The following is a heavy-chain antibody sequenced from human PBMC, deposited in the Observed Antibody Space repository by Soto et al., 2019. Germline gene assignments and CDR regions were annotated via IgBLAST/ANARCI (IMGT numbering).Heavy chain of an antibody. V-gene: IGHV3-74*01. CDR2: IDSDGSST. CDR3: ARGRPYGMDV. CDR1: GFTFGSYW. Sequence: EVQLVESGGGLVQPGGSLRVSCAASGFTFGSYWMNWVRQAPGKGLVWVSRIDSDGSSTTYADYVKGRFTTSRDTAKNTLYLQMSSLSVEDTAVYYCARGRPYGMDVWGQGTTVTVSS. J-gene: IGHJ6*02.